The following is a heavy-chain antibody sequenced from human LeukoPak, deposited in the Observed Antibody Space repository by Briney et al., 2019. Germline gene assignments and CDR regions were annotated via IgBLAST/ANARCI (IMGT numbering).Heavy chain of an antibody. D-gene: IGHD6-13*01. CDR2: INHSGST. Sequence: SETLSLTCAVYGGSFSGYYWSWIRQPPGKGLEWIGEINHSGSTNYNPSLKSRVTISVDTSKNQFSLKLSSVTAADTAVYYCARGPYSSSWYYYYGMDVWGQGTTVTVSS. V-gene: IGHV4-34*01. J-gene: IGHJ6*02. CDR1: GGSFSGYY. CDR3: ARGPYSSSWYYYYGMDV.